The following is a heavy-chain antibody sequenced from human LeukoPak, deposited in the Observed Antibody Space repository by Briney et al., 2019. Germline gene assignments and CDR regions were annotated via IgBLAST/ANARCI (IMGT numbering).Heavy chain of an antibody. Sequence: SETLSLTYTVSGHSIRRGYYWGWIRQPPGKGLEWIGSIYHSGSTYYNPPLRSRVTISVDTSKNQFALKLSSVTATDTAVYYCARRVGVALDYWGQGTLVTVSS. V-gene: IGHV4-38-2*02. CDR3: ARRVGVALDY. J-gene: IGHJ4*02. D-gene: IGHD2-21*01. CDR1: GHSIRRGYY. CDR2: IYHSGST.